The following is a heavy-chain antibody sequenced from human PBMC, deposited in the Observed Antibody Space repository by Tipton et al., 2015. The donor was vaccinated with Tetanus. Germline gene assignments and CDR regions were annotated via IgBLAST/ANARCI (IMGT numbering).Heavy chain of an antibody. J-gene: IGHJ3*02. CDR2: IYYIGST. V-gene: IGHV4-61*01. Sequence: TLSLTCTVSGGSVSSGSYYWSWIRQPPGKGLEWIGYIYYIGSTNYNPSLKSRVTISVDTSKNQFSLKLSSVTAADTAVYYCARAKRGHAFDIWGQGTMVTVSS. CDR1: GGSVSSGSYY. CDR3: ARAKRGHAFDI. D-gene: IGHD3-16*01.